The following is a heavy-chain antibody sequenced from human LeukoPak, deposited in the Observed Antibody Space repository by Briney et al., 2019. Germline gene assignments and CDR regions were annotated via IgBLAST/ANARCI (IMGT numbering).Heavy chain of an antibody. D-gene: IGHD5-24*01. Sequence: PGGSLRLSCAASGFTFSRFWMNWVRQAPGKGLEWVSSITGGSNYIFYADSVKGRFTISRDNAKNSLSLQMNSLRAEDTAVYYCAREYNAAFDIWGQGTMGTVSS. CDR3: AREYNAAFDI. CDR1: GFTFSRFW. CDR2: ITGGSNYI. J-gene: IGHJ3*02. V-gene: IGHV3-21*01.